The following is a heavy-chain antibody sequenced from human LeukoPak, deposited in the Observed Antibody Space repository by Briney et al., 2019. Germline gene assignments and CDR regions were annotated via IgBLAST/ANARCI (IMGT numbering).Heavy chain of an antibody. Sequence: ASVKVSCKASGFTFTSSAMKWVRQARGQRLEWIGWIVVGSGNTNYAQKFQERVTITRDMSTSTAYMELSSLRSEDTAVYYCAAGTLGSYYGMDVWGQGTTVTVSS. V-gene: IGHV1-58*02. CDR2: IVVGSGNT. J-gene: IGHJ6*02. CDR1: GFTFTSSA. D-gene: IGHD7-27*01. CDR3: AAGTLGSYYGMDV.